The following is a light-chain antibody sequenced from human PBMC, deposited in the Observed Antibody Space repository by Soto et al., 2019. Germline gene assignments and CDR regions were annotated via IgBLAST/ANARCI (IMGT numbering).Light chain of an antibody. Sequence: QPVLTQPPSVSGAPGQRVTISCTGSSSNLGADFDVHWYQQVPGTAPKLLIYADTNRPSGVPDRFSGSKSGTSASLAIAGLQAEDEADYYCQSYDSSLSGFVFGTGTKLTVL. CDR2: ADT. CDR3: QSYDSSLSGFV. V-gene: IGLV1-40*01. J-gene: IGLJ1*01. CDR1: SSNLGADFD.